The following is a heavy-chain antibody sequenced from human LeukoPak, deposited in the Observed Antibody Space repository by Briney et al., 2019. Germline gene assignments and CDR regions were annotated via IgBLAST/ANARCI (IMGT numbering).Heavy chain of an antibody. D-gene: IGHD5-24*01. CDR3: ARGPYGRDGYNFDFDY. J-gene: IGHJ4*02. Sequence: SETLSLTCTVSGGSISSYYWSWIRQPPGKGLEWIGYIYYSGSTNYNPSLKSRVTASVDTSKNQFSLKLSSVTAADTAVYYCARGPYGRDGYNFDFDYWGQGTLVIVSS. V-gene: IGHV4-59*01. CDR1: GGSISSYY. CDR2: IYYSGST.